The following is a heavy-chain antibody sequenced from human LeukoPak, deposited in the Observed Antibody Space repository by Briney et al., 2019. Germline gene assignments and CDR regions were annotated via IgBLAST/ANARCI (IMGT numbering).Heavy chain of an antibody. Sequence: GGSLRLSCAASGFTFSSYAMDWVRQAPGKGLEYVSAISSNGGSTYYANSVKGRFTISRDNSKNTLYLQMGSLRAEDMAVHYCARVDLSGSYDYWGQGTLVTVSS. CDR1: GFTFSSYA. CDR3: ARVDLSGSYDY. D-gene: IGHD1-26*01. J-gene: IGHJ4*02. CDR2: ISSNGGST. V-gene: IGHV3-64*01.